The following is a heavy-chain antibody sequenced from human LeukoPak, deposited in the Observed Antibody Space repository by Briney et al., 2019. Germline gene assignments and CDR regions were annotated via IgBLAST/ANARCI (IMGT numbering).Heavy chain of an antibody. J-gene: IGHJ6*03. V-gene: IGHV1-69*13. CDR1: GGTFSSYA. D-gene: IGHD4-17*01. CDR2: IIPIFGTA. CDR3: ARSRTTVTNYYYYYMDV. Sequence: SVKVSCKASGGTFSSYAISWVRQAPGQGLEWMGGIIPIFGTANYAQKFQGRVTITADESTSTAYMELSSLRSEDTAVYYCARSRTTVTNYYYYYMDVWGKGTTVTVSS.